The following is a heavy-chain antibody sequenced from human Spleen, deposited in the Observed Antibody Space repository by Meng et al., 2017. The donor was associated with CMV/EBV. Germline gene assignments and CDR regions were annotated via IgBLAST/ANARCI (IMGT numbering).Heavy chain of an antibody. CDR3: AKDEVRDCGGDCPTMDV. D-gene: IGHD2-21*01. CDR1: GFTFSTYA. V-gene: IGHV3-23*01. CDR2: ISGGSDGGRA. J-gene: IGHJ6*02. Sequence: GESLKISCEASGFTFSTYAMSWVRQPPGKGLEWVSAISGGSDGGRAFYADSVKGRFTISRDNSKNTLYLQMNNLRVEDTAVYFCAKDEVRDCGGDCPTMDVWGQGTTVTVSS.